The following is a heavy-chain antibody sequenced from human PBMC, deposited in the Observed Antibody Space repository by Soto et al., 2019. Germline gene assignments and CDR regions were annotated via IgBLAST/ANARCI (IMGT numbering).Heavy chain of an antibody. CDR3: AREEYYDSSGYYDDAFDI. CDR1: GFTFSSYA. Sequence: GGSLRLSCAASGFTFSSYAMHWVRQAPGKGLEWVAVISYDGSNKYYADSVKGRFTISRDNSKNTLYLQMNSLRAEDTAVYYCAREEYYDSSGYYDDAFDIWGQGTMVTVSS. J-gene: IGHJ3*02. D-gene: IGHD3-22*01. V-gene: IGHV3-30-3*01. CDR2: ISYDGSNK.